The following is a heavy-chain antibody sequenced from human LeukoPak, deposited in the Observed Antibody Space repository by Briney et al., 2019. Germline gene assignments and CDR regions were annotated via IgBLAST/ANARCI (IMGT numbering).Heavy chain of an antibody. CDR3: ARNHYSDYGSHYFDN. CDR1: GGSMSPYY. Sequence: SETLSLTCTVSGGSMSPYYWSWIRQPAGKGLEWIGRIYTSGNTNYYPSLKSRVTISVDTSKNQFSLKLSSVTAADTAVYYCARNHYSDYGSHYFDNWGQGTLVTVSS. J-gene: IGHJ4*02. CDR2: IYTSGNT. D-gene: IGHD4-11*01. V-gene: IGHV4-4*07.